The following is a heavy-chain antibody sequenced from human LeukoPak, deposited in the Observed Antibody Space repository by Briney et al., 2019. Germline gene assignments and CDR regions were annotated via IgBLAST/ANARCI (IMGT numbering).Heavy chain of an antibody. CDR3: ARDHPDEQYYDILTGFSPPYYYYGMDV. CDR2: INPSGGSK. CDR1: GYTFTSYY. J-gene: IGHJ6*02. V-gene: IGHV1-46*01. D-gene: IGHD3-9*01. Sequence: ASVKVSCKASGYTFTSYYMHWVRQAPGQGLEWMGIINPSGGSKSYAQKFQGRVTMTRDTSTSTAYMELSSLRSEDTAVYYCARDHPDEQYYDILTGFSPPYYYYGMDVWGQGTTVTVSS.